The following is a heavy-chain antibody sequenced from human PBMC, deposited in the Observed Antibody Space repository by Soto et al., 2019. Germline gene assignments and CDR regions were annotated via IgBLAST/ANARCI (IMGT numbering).Heavy chain of an antibody. D-gene: IGHD3-9*01. CDR1: GFTFSSYA. CDR3: AKNEALYDILTGYYNVWYFDL. J-gene: IGHJ2*01. Sequence: GGSLRLSCAASGFTFSSYAMSWVRQAPGKGLEWISAVSGSGGSTYYADSVKGRFTISRDNSKDTLYLQMNNLRAEDTAVYYCAKNEALYDILTGYYNVWYFDLWGRGTLVTVSS. V-gene: IGHV3-23*01. CDR2: VSGSGGST.